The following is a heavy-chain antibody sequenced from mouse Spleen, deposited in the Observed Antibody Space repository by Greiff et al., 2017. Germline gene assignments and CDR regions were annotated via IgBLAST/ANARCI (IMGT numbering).Heavy chain of an antibody. D-gene: IGHD2-4*01. CDR1: GYAFSSSW. CDR2: IYPGDGDT. CDR3: ATYYDYAMDY. V-gene: IGHV1-82*01. Sequence: QVQLKESGPELVKPGASVKISCKASGYAFSSSWMNXVKQRPGKGLEWIGRIYPGDGDTNYNGKFKGKATLTADKSSSTAYMQLSSLTSEDSAVYFCATYYDYAMDYWGQGTSVTVSS. J-gene: IGHJ4*01.